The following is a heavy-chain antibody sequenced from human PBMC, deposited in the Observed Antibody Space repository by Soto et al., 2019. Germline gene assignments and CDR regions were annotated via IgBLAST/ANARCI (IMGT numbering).Heavy chain of an antibody. Sequence: ASVKVSCKASGYTFSGYYIHWLRQAPGQGLEWMGWINPNSGGTNYAQKFQGRVTVTRDTPTSTAYMELSRLTSDDTAVYYCARSLTEGYCTITGSYKRPLYGMDVWGQGTTVTVSS. CDR3: ARSLTEGYCTITGSYKRPLYGMDV. CDR1: GYTFSGYY. CDR2: INPNSGGT. V-gene: IGHV1-2*02. J-gene: IGHJ6*02. D-gene: IGHD2-2*02.